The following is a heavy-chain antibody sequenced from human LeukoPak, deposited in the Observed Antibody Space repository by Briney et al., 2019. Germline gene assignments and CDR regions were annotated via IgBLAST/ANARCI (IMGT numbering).Heavy chain of an antibody. J-gene: IGHJ4*01. CDR3: AKAHSIDTSGSIDY. Sequence: GGSLRLSCAASGFSFDDYTMHWVRQAPGRGLEWVSGISWNSGTINYADSVKGRFTTSRDNAKNSLYLQMNSLRAEDTALYYCAKAHSIDTSGSIDYWGQGTLVTVYS. V-gene: IGHV3-9*01. D-gene: IGHD3-22*01. CDR2: ISWNSGTI. CDR1: GFSFDDYT.